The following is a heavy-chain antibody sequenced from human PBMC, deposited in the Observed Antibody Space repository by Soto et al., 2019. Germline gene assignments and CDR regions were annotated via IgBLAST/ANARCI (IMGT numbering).Heavy chain of an antibody. CDR2: ISAYNGNT. Sequence: ASVKVSCKASGYTFTSYGISWVRQAPGQGLEWMGWISAYNGNTNYAQKLQGRVTMTTDTSTSTAYKELRSLRSDDTAVFYCARDILRFLEWPHYFDYWGQGTLVTVSS. J-gene: IGHJ4*02. CDR3: ARDILRFLEWPHYFDY. V-gene: IGHV1-18*01. D-gene: IGHD3-3*01. CDR1: GYTFTSYG.